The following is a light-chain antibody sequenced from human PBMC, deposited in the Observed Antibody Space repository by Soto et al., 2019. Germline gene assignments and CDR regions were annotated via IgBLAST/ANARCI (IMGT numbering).Light chain of an antibody. CDR1: QSVTSH. CDR2: DAS. CDR3: QHRSNWPLYT. J-gene: IGKJ2*01. V-gene: IGKV3-11*01. Sequence: EIVLTQSPATLSLSPGERATLSCSASQSVTSHLAWYQQKPGQAPRLLIYDASNKATDIPARFSGSGSGTDFTLTISNLEPEDFAVDHCQHRSNWPLYTFGQGTKLEIK.